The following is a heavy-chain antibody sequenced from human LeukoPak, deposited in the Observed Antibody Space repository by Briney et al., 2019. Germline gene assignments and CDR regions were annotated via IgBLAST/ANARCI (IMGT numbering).Heavy chain of an antibody. CDR2: IYYSGST. CDR1: GGSISSYY. CDR3: ARLPWERHYYYGMDV. D-gene: IGHD1-26*01. V-gene: IGHV4-59*08. Sequence: SETLSLTCTVSGGSISSYYWSWIRQPPGKGLEWIGYIYYSGSTNYNPSLKSRVTISVDTSKNQFSLELSSVTAADTAVYYCARLPWERHYYYGMDVWGQGTTVTVSS. J-gene: IGHJ6*02.